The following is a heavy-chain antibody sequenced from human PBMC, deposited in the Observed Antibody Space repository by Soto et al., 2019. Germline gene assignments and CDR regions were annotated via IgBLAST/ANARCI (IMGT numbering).Heavy chain of an antibody. Sequence: PGGSLRLSCGASGFTFSSFLMHWVRQAPGEGLVWVSRIKSDGSSTMYADSVKGRFTISRDNAKNTVYLQMNSLRAEDSAVYFCARSFGSTYSYTLGPWGQGTLVTVSS. CDR3: ARSFGSTYSYTLGP. CDR1: GFTFSSFL. V-gene: IGHV3-74*03. D-gene: IGHD3-10*01. J-gene: IGHJ5*02. CDR2: IKSDGSST.